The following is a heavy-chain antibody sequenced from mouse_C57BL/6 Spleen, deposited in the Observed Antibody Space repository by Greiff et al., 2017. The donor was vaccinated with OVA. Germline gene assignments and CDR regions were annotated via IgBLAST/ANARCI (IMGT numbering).Heavy chain of an antibody. V-gene: IGHV14-4*01. CDR3: TPSYYGSSLAY. CDR2: IDPENGDT. CDR1: GFNIKDDY. Sequence: EVKVVESGAELVRPGASVKLSCTASGFNIKDDYMHWVKQRPEQGLEWIGWIDPENGDTEYASKFQGKATITADTSSNTAYLQLSSLTSEDTAVYYCTPSYYGSSLAYWGQGTLVTVSA. J-gene: IGHJ3*01. D-gene: IGHD1-1*01.